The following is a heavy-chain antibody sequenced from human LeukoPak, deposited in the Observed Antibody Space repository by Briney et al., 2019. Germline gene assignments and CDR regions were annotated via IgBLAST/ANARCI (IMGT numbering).Heavy chain of an antibody. CDR1: RFTFSSYA. D-gene: IGHD2-8*01. J-gene: IGHJ1*01. Sequence: GGSLRLSCAASRFTFSSYAMSWVRQAPGKGLEWVSAIGDSAYSTYYTDSVRGRFTISRDNSKNTPYLQMNSLRAEDTAVYYCATYCTDGVCPGRSFQHWGQGTLVTVSS. CDR3: ATYCTDGVCPGRSFQH. V-gene: IGHV3-23*01. CDR2: IGDSAYST.